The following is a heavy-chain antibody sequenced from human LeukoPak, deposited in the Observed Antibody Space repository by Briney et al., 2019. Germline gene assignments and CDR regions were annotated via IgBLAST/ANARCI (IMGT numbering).Heavy chain of an antibody. CDR1: GGSISSGGYY. CDR2: IYYSGST. J-gene: IGHJ3*01. D-gene: IGHD3-22*01. V-gene: IGHV4-31*03. CDR3: ARATYYYDSSGHYNGAFDF. Sequence: SETLSLTCTVSGGSISSGGYYWSWIRQHPGKGLEWIGYIYYSGSTYYNPSLKSRVTISVDTSKNQFSLKLSSVTAADTAVYYCARATYYYDSSGHYNGAFDFWGQGTMVTVSS.